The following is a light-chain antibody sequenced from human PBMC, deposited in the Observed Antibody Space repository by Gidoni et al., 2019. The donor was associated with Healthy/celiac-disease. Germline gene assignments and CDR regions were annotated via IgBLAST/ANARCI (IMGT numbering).Light chain of an antibody. CDR1: QGISSA. V-gene: IGKV1-13*02. CDR2: DAS. Sequence: AIQLTQSPSSLSASVGDRVPITCRASQGISSALAWYQQKPGKAPKLLIYDASSLESGVPSRFSGSGSGTDFTLTISSLQPEDFATYYCQQFNSWWTFGQGTKVEIK. J-gene: IGKJ1*01. CDR3: QQFNSWWT.